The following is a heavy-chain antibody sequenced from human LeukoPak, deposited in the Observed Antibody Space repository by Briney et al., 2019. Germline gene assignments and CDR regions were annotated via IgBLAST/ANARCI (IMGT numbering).Heavy chain of an antibody. CDR2: IYTSGST. CDR1: GGSISSGSHY. D-gene: IGHD2-21*01. CDR3: AREVYCGGDCHTPAEYFQH. J-gene: IGHJ1*01. Sequence: SETLSLTCTVSGGSISSGSHYWSWIRQPAGKGLEWIGRIYTSGSTNYNPSLKSRVTISVDTSKNQFSLKLSSVTAADTAVYYCAREVYCGGDCHTPAEYFQHWGQGTLVTVSS. V-gene: IGHV4-61*02.